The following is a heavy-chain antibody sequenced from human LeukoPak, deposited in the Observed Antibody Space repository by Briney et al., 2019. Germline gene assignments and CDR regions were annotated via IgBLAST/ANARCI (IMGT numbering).Heavy chain of an antibody. J-gene: IGHJ4*02. V-gene: IGHV4-59*02. CDR3: ARLSTYYDFWSPLDY. CDR2: VSYSGGT. D-gene: IGHD3-3*01. CDR1: GASVSSHY. Sequence: SETLSLTCTVSGASVSSHYWSWIRQPPGKGLEWIGYVSYSGGTNYNPSLKSWVTISLDTSKDQFSLRLNSVTVADTAVYYCARLSTYYDFWSPLDYWGQGTLVTVSS.